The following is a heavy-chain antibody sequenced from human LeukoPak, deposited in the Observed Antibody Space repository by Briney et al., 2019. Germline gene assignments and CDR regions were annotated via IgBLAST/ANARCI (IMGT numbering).Heavy chain of an antibody. CDR1: GYTLTELS. CDR2: FDPEDGET. J-gene: IGHJ5*02. Sequence: ASVKVSCKVSGYTLTELSMHWVRQAPGKGLEWMGGFDPEDGETIYAQKFQGRVTMTEDTSTDTAYMELSSLRSEDTAVYYCATRNPFSSGWYYNWFDPWGQGTLVTVSS. D-gene: IGHD6-19*01. V-gene: IGHV1-24*01. CDR3: ATRNPFSSGWYYNWFDP.